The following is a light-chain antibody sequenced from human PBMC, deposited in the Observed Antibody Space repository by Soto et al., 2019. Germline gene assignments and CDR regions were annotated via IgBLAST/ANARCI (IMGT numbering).Light chain of an antibody. Sequence: QSALTQPPSASGSPGQSVTISCTGTSSDAGGYNYVSWHQQHPGKAPKLMIYEVYQRPSGVPDRFSGSKSGNTASLTVSGLQAEDEAVYYCSSFAGTINYVVFGGGTNLTVL. V-gene: IGLV2-8*01. CDR1: SSDAGGYNY. CDR2: EVY. J-gene: IGLJ2*01. CDR3: SSFAGTINYVV.